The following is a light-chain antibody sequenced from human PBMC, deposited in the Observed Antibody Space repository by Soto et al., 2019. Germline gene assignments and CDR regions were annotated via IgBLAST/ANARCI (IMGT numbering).Light chain of an antibody. Sequence: EIVWTQSPGTLSFSTGDRATLSCRASQSFSTTYLAWYQQKPGQAPRLLIHGASRRATGIPDRVSGSGSGTDFILTISRLQPEDFAVYYCQHYGGSFTFGQGTRLEIK. CDR3: QHYGGSFT. CDR1: QSFSTTY. CDR2: GAS. J-gene: IGKJ5*01. V-gene: IGKV3-20*01.